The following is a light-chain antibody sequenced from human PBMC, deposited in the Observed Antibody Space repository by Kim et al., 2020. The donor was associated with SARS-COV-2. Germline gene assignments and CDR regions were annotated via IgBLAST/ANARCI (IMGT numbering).Light chain of an antibody. Sequence: SYELTQPPSLSVSAGQTATITCFGEDIFYKYVSWYQHKAGQSPVLVIYDDDKRPSGIPERFSAYDSGNIATLTIEATQTLDEADYFCQVWASDVWVFGGGTQLTVL. CDR2: DDD. CDR3: QVWASDVWV. V-gene: IGLV3-1*01. J-gene: IGLJ3*02. CDR1: DIFYKY.